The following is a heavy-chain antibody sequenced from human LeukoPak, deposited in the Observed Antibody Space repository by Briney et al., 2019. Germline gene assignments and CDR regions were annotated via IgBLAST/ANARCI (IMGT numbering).Heavy chain of an antibody. CDR2: ISSNGGST. CDR1: GFTFSGYA. Sequence: GGSLRLSCSASGFTFSGYAMHWVRQAPGKGLEYVSAISSNGGSTYYADSVKGRFTISRDNSKNTLYLQMSSLRPEDTAVYYCVEGIVVVTARAFDYWGQGTLVTVSS. D-gene: IGHD2-21*02. V-gene: IGHV3-64D*06. CDR3: VEGIVVVTARAFDY. J-gene: IGHJ4*02.